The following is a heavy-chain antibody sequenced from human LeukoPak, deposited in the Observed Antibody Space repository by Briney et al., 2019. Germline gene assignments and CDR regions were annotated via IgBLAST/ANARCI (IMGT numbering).Heavy chain of an antibody. D-gene: IGHD2-21*01. CDR1: GGSISSGDYY. CDR2: IYYSGST. J-gene: IGHJ3*01. V-gene: IGHV4-39*01. CDR3: SQRSDLLPFDAFDL. Sequence: SETLSLTCTVSGGSISSGDYYWSWIRQPPGKGLEWIGSIYYSGSTYYNPSLKSRVTISVDTSKNQFSLKLSSVTAADTAVYYCSQRSDLLPFDAFDLWGEGTMVTVSS.